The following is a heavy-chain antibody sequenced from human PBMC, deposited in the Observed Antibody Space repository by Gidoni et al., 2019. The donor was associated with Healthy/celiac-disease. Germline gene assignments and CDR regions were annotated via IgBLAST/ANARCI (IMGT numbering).Heavy chain of an antibody. V-gene: IGHV1-46*01. CDR1: GYTFTSYY. CDR2: INPSGGST. Sequence: QVQLVQSGAEVKKPGASVKVSCTASGYTFTSYYMHWVRQAPGQGLEWMGIINPSGGSTSYAQKFQGRVTMTRDTSTSTVYMELSSLRSEDTAVYYCARETASAYSGYGFDYWGQGTLVTVSS. CDR3: ARETASAYSGYGFDY. D-gene: IGHD5-12*01. J-gene: IGHJ4*02.